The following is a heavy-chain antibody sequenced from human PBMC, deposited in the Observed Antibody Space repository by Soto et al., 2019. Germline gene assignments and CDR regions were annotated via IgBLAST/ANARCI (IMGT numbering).Heavy chain of an antibody. CDR2: IYYTGST. J-gene: IGHJ4*02. CDR1: GGSISSYY. CDR3: XXXXXXXXXXXY. Sequence: QVQLQESGPGLVKPSETLSLTCTVSGGSISSYYWSWIRQPPGKGLEWIAYIYYTGSTNYNPSLKSRVTLSADTSKNQFSLKLISVTXXXXXXXXXXXXXXXXXXXXYXGQGTLVTVSS. V-gene: IGHV4-59*01.